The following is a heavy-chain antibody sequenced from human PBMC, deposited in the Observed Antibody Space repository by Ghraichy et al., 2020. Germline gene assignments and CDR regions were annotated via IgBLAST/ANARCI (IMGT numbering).Heavy chain of an antibody. Sequence: GGSLRLSCAASGFTFNNYSMNWVRQAPGKGLEWVSYISSGATKMYYADSVKGRFVISRDNAKNSVFLQMKSLRDEDTAVYYCVKERTYCGGDCYTPLDAFDIWGQGTVVSVSA. V-gene: IGHV3-48*02. CDR1: GFTFNNYS. D-gene: IGHD2-21*02. CDR2: ISSGATKM. CDR3: VKERTYCGGDCYTPLDAFDI. J-gene: IGHJ3*02.